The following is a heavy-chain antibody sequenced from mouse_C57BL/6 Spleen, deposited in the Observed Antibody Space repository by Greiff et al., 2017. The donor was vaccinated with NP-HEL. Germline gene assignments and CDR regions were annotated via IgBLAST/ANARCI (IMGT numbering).Heavy chain of an antibody. Sequence: EVQLQQSGAELVRPGASVKLSCTASGFNIKDDYMHWVKQRPGQGLEWIGWIDPENGDTEYAAKFQGKATITADTSSNTAYLQLSSLTSEDTAVYYCTAIATVVAKVYFDYWGQGTTLTVSS. CDR3: TAIATVVAKVYFDY. D-gene: IGHD1-1*01. CDR2: IDPENGDT. J-gene: IGHJ2*01. CDR1: GFNIKDDY. V-gene: IGHV14-4*01.